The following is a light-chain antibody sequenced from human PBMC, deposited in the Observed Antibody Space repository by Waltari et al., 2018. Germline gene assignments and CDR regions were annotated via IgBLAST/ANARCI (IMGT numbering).Light chain of an antibody. V-gene: IGKV1-6*01. CDR1: ENIKTY. Sequence: AIQMTQSPSSLSASVGDRITITCQASENIKTYLAWYQQKPGRAPRLLIFDASFLQSGVPSRFSGSGSGTDFTLTVDNLQSDDFATYYCQQHDTYPLTFGGATRVE. CDR3: QQHDTYPLT. J-gene: IGKJ4*01. CDR2: DAS.